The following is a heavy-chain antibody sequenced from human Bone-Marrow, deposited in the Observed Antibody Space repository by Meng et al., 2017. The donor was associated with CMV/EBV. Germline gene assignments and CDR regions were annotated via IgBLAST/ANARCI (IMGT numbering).Heavy chain of an antibody. V-gene: IGHV4-4*07. CDR3: AGSRPGGGACDY. CDR2: IQVIGHT. J-gene: IGHJ4*02. D-gene: IGHD3-16*01. CDR1: GASIKNYN. Sequence: QVQLQESGAGLVKPSETLSLTCIVSGASIKNYNWNWVRQPAGQGLEWIGLIQVIGHTVYNPSLKSRVTVSLDASKSQFSLTLNSVTAADTTTYYCAGSRPGGGACDYWGQGILVTVSS.